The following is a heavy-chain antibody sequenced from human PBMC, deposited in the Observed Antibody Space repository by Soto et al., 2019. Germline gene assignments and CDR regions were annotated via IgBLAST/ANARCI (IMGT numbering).Heavy chain of an antibody. CDR3: ARAPRRGMAMLDY. V-gene: IGHV3-23*01. Sequence: GGSLRLSCAASGFTFGTYAMNRVRQAPGKGLEWVSTITDVGDPTYYADSVKGRFTIPRDNSKNTLYLQMNSLRAEDTAVYYCARAPRRGMAMLDYWGQGTLVTVSS. CDR1: GFTFGTYA. J-gene: IGHJ4*02. D-gene: IGHD2-2*01. CDR2: ITDVGDPT.